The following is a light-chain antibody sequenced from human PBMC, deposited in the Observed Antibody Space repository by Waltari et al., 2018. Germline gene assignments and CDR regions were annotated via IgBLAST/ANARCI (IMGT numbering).Light chain of an antibody. CDR2: DAS. CDR1: QSICSD. CDR3: QQRSDWPRT. J-gene: IGKJ1*01. V-gene: IGKV3-11*01. Sequence: EILLTQSPATLSLSPGERATLSCRASQSICSDLARYQQKPGQAPRLLIYDASNRATGIPARFSGSGSGTDFTLTIGSLEPDDLAVYYCQQRSDWPRTFGQGTKVEIK.